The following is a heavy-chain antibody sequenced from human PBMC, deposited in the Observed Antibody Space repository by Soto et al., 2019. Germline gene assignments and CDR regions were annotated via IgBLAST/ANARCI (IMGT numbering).Heavy chain of an antibody. CDR1: GFTFSSYA. CDR2: ISGSGGRT. D-gene: IGHD3-22*01. CDR3: AKKEAYYYESSGYYYIKY. J-gene: IGHJ4*02. V-gene: IGHV3-23*01. Sequence: GGSLRLSCAASGFTFSSYAMSWVRQAPGEGLEWVSIISGSGGRTHYADSVKGRFTISRDNSRNRLYLQMSSLRADDTAVYFCAKKEAYYYESSGYYYIKYWGQGTLVTVSS.